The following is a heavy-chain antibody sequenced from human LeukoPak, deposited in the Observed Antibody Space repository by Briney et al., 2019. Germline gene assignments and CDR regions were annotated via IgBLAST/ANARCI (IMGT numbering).Heavy chain of an antibody. CDR3: ARESSNGWFDP. CDR2: ISGYDGNT. CDR1: GYTFSRFG. V-gene: IGHV1-18*01. J-gene: IGHJ5*02. D-gene: IGHD2-8*01. Sequence: GASVKVSCTASGYTFSRFGSSWMRQAPGQGLEWMGWISGYDGNTNYPQRLQGRVTMTTDTSTSTAYMELRHLRADDTAVYYCARESSNGWFDPWGQGTLVTVSS.